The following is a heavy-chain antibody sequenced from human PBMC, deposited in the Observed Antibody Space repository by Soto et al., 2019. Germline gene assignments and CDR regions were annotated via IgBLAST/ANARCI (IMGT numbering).Heavy chain of an antibody. J-gene: IGHJ5*02. Sequence: QVQLVQSGAEVKKPGSSVKVSCKASGGTFSSYAISWVRQAPGQGLEWMGGIIPIFGTANYAQKLQGRVTITADGSTSTAYMELSSLRSDDAAVYYCARGRKAGVVPAAGWENNWFDPWGQGTLVTVSS. V-gene: IGHV1-69*01. CDR1: GGTFSSYA. D-gene: IGHD2-2*01. CDR2: IIPIFGTA. CDR3: ARGRKAGVVPAAGWENNWFDP.